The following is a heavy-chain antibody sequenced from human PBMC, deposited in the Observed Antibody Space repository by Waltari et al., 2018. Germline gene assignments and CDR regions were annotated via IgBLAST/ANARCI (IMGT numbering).Heavy chain of an antibody. CDR1: GGSISSSSYY. J-gene: IGHJ4*02. CDR2: IYYSGST. Sequence: QLQLQESGPGLVKPSETLSLTCTVSGGSISSSSYYWGWIRQPPGKGLEWIGSIYYSGSTYYNPSLKSRVTISVDTSKNQFSLKLSSVTAADTAVYYCARGARIAARPSYFDYWGQGTLVTVSS. V-gene: IGHV4-39*07. D-gene: IGHD6-6*01. CDR3: ARGARIAARPSYFDY.